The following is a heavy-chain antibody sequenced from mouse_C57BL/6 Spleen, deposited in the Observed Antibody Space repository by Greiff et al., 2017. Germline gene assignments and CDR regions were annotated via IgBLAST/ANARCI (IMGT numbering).Heavy chain of an antibody. CDR2: IYPGDGDT. D-gene: IGHD4-1*01. J-gene: IGHJ4*01. CDR3: ARSGIRGNYYAMDY. CDR1: GYAFSSYW. Sequence: VKLQESGAELVKPGASVKISCKASGYAFSSYWMNWVKQRPGKGLEWIGQIYPGDGDTNYNGKFKGKATLTADKSSSTAYMQLSSLTSEDSAVYFCARSGIRGNYYAMDYWGQGTSVTVSS. V-gene: IGHV1-80*01.